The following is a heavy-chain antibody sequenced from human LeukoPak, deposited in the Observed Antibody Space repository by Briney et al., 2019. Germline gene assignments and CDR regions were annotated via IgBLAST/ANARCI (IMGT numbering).Heavy chain of an antibody. CDR1: GFTFSSYA. CDR3: AKVDDWGELLFGY. D-gene: IGHD1-26*01. V-gene: IGHV3-23*01. Sequence: PGRSLRLSCAASGFTFSSYAMSWVRQAPGKGLEWVSAISGSGGSTYYADSVKGRFTISRDNSKNTLYLQMNSLRAEDTAVYYCAKVDDWGELLFGYWGQGTLVTVSS. CDR2: ISGSGGST. J-gene: IGHJ4*02.